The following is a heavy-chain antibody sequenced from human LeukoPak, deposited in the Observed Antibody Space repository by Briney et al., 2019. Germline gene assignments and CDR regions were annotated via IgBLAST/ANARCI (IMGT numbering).Heavy chain of an antibody. Sequence: PSETLSLACTVSGGSISSYYWSWIRQPAGKGLEWIGRIYPSGSTNYNPSLKSRVTMSVATSKNQFSLKLSSVTAADTAVYYCASSRGPYYMDVWGRGTTVTVSS. CDR1: GGSISSYY. CDR2: IYPSGST. CDR3: ASSRGPYYMDV. V-gene: IGHV4-4*07. J-gene: IGHJ6*03. D-gene: IGHD6-19*01.